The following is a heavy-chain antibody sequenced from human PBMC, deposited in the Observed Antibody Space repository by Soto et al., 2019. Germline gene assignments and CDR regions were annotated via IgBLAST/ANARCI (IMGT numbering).Heavy chain of an antibody. CDR1: GFTFDDYA. D-gene: IGHD3-10*01. V-gene: IGHV3-9*01. J-gene: IGHJ6*02. Sequence: LRLSCAASGFTFDDYAMHWVRQAPGKGLEWVSGISWNSGSIGYADSVRGRFTISRDNAKKSLYLQMNSLRAEDTALYYCAKDMGGSGSPDYYYYGMDVWGQGXTVTVYS. CDR3: AKDMGGSGSPDYYYYGMDV. CDR2: ISWNSGSI.